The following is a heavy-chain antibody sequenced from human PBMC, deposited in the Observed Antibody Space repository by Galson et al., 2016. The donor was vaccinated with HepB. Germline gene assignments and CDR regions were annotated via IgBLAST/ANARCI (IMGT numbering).Heavy chain of an antibody. CDR3: ARVLGFTMVRGVLDY. Sequence: LSLTCDVSGDSINSSNWWTWVRQPPGKGLEWIGEIHHSGSTNYNPSLKSRVTMSVDMSKNQFSLQLKSVTADDTATYYCARVLGFTMVRGVLDYWGQGTPVTVSS. CDR2: IHHSGST. CDR1: GDSINSSNW. D-gene: IGHD3-10*01. V-gene: IGHV4-4*02. J-gene: IGHJ4*02.